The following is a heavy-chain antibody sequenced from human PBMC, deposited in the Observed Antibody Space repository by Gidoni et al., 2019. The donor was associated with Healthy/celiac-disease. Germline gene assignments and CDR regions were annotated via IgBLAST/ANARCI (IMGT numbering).Heavy chain of an antibody. J-gene: IGHJ4*02. CDR1: GFTFSSYA. CDR3: AVTTGVDY. Sequence: QVQLVESGGGVVQPGGSLEPSRAAPGFTFSSYAMHWVRQAPGKGLEWVAVISYDGSNKYYADSVKGRFTISRDNSKNTLYLQMNSLRAEDTAVYYCAVTTGVDYWGQGTLVTVSS. D-gene: IGHD4-4*01. V-gene: IGHV3-30-3*01. CDR2: ISYDGSNK.